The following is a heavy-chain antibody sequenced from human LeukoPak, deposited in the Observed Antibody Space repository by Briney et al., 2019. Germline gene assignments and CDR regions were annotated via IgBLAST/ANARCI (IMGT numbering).Heavy chain of an antibody. CDR3: ARVSGVVPAAIDY. Sequence: GGSLRLSCAASGFTFSSYAMSWVRQAPGKGLEWVSAIGGSGTTTYYADSVKGRFTISRDNAKNSLYLQMNSLRAEDTAVYYCARVSGVVPAAIDYWGQGTLVTVSS. CDR2: IGGSGTTT. J-gene: IGHJ4*02. D-gene: IGHD2-2*01. V-gene: IGHV3-23*01. CDR1: GFTFSSYA.